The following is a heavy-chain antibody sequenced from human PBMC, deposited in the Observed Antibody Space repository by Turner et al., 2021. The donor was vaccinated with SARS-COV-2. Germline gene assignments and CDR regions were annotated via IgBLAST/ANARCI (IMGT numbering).Heavy chain of an antibody. V-gene: IGHV4-39*01. D-gene: IGHD3-10*01. Sequence: QLQLQESGPGLVKPSETLSLTCTVSGGSISSSPYYWGWIRQPPGKGLEWIGSIYYSGSIYYNPSLKSRVTISVDTSKNQFSLKLSSVTAADTAVYYCARRSEGYYGSGSHWFDPWGQGTLVTVSS. CDR1: GGSISSSPYY. J-gene: IGHJ5*02. CDR2: IYYSGSI. CDR3: ARRSEGYYGSGSHWFDP.